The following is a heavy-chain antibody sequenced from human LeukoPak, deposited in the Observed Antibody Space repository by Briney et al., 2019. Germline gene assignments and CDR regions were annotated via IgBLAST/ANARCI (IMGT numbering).Heavy chain of an antibody. V-gene: IGHV4-39*01. CDR2: IYYSGST. J-gene: IGHJ5*02. Sequence: SETLSLTCSVSGDSISTSSSYWGWIRQPPGKGLEWIGSIYYSGSTYYNPSLKSRVTISVDTSKNQFSLKLSSVTAADTAVYYCARPKGFDWLFSSWFDPWGQGTLVTVSS. D-gene: IGHD3-9*01. CDR3: ARPKGFDWLFSSWFDP. CDR1: GDSISTSSSY.